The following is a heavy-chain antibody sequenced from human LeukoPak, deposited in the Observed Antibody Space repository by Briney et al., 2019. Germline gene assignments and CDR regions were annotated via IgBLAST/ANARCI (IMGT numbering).Heavy chain of an antibody. CDR1: GGSISSSSYY. J-gene: IGHJ5*02. Sequence: PSETLSLTCTVSGGSISSSSYYWGWIRQPPGKGLEWIGSIYYSGSTYYNPSLKSRVTISVDTSKNQFSLKLSSVTAADTAVYYCARHGGSGSYYNWFDPWGQGTLVTVSS. V-gene: IGHV4-39*07. D-gene: IGHD3-10*01. CDR2: IYYSGST. CDR3: ARHGGSGSYYNWFDP.